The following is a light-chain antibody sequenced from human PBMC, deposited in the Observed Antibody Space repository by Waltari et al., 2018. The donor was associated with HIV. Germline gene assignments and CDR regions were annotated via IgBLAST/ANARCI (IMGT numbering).Light chain of an antibody. V-gene: IGLV1-44*01. CDR3: SAWDDDVNGL. J-gene: IGLJ2*01. CDR2: NTN. CDR1: RSNIGVNS. Sequence: QSGLTQPPSASGTPGPRVTISCSGRRSNIGVNSVNWYQQLPGTAPRLLIYNTNQRPSGVPDRFSGSKSGTSAYLAISGLQAADEADYYCSAWDDDVNGLFGGGTKLTVL.